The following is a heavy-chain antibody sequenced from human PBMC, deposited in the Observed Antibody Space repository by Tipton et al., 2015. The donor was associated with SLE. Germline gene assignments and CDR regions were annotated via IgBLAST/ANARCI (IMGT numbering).Heavy chain of an antibody. Sequence: TLSLTCTVSGGSISSGSYYWGWIRQPPGKGLEWIGSIYYSGSPYYNPSLKSRVTISVDTSKNQFSLKLSSVTAADTAVYYCARSGPALAARPFYFDYWGQGTLVTVSS. CDR2: IYYSGSP. CDR3: ARSGPALAARPFYFDY. CDR1: GGSISSGSYY. D-gene: IGHD6-6*01. V-gene: IGHV4-39*07. J-gene: IGHJ4*02.